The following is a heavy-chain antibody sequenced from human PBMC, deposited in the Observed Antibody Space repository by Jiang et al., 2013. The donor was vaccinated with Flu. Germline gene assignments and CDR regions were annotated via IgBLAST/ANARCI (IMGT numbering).Heavy chain of an antibody. Sequence: LLESGGGLVQPGGSVRLSCAASGFTFSSYAMSWVRQAPGKGLEWVSLISSSGGGTFFADSVKGRSTISRDSSKNTLFLQMNNLRAEDTAVYYCAKVRWLQTSPHFDYWGQGTLVTVSS. CDR3: AKVRWLQTSPHFDY. CDR1: GFTFSSYA. V-gene: IGHV3-23*01. D-gene: IGHD5-24*01. CDR2: ISSSGGGT. J-gene: IGHJ4*02.